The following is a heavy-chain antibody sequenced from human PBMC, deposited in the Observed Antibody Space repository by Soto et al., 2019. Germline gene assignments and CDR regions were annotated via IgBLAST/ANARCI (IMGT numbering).Heavy chain of an antibody. CDR3: AKRATGTYFDY. CDR2: ISGSGDST. CDR1: GFTFSSYA. Sequence: EVPLLESGGGLVQPGGSPRLSCAASGFTFSSYAMNWVRRAPGKGLEWVSVISGSGDSTYYADSVKGRFTISRDNSKNTLYLQMNSLRAEDTAVYYCAKRATGTYFDYWGQGTLVTVSS. J-gene: IGHJ4*02. V-gene: IGHV3-23*01. D-gene: IGHD1-1*01.